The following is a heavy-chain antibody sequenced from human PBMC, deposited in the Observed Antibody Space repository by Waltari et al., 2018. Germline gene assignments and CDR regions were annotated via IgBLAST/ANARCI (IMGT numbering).Heavy chain of an antibody. Sequence: EVQLVESGGGLIQPGGSLRLSCAASGFTVSSNYMSWVRQAPGKGLEWVSVIYSGGSTYYADSVKGRFTISRDNSKNTLYLQMNSLRAEDTAVYYCARDIPHGARYYYGMDVWGQGTTVTVSS. V-gene: IGHV3-53*01. CDR3: ARDIPHGARYYYGMDV. CDR1: GFTVSSNY. J-gene: IGHJ6*02. D-gene: IGHD1-26*01. CDR2: IYSGGST.